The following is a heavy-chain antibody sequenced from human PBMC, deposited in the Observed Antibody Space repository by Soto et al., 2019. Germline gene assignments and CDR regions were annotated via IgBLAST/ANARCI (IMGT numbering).Heavy chain of an antibody. CDR1: ESTVSRDW. CDR3: SGGVGDAF. Sequence: GGSLRLSCAISESTVSRDWMNWVRQAPGKGLEWVAHTNQDGSQKYYVDSVKGRFTISRDNAKKSLYLQMNSLRAGDTAMYYCSGGVGDAFWGQGALVTVSS. V-gene: IGHV3-7*01. CDR2: TNQDGSQK. J-gene: IGHJ4*02. D-gene: IGHD1-26*01.